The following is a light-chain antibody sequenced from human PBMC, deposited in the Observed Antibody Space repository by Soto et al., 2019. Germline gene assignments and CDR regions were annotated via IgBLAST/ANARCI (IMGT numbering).Light chain of an antibody. CDR3: QVWEATGDQVV. CDR1: NVGSRS. CDR2: YDS. Sequence: SYELTQPPSVSVAPGETARISCGGNNVGSRSVHWDQQKPGQAPFFVIYYDSDRPSGIPERFSGSNSGNTATLIISRVEAGDEADYYCQVWEATGDQVVFGGGTKLTVL. V-gene: IGLV3-21*01. J-gene: IGLJ2*01.